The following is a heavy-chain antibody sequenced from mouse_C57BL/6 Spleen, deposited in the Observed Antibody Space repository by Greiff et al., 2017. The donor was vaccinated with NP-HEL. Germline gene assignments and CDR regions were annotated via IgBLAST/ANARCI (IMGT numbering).Heavy chain of an antibody. D-gene: IGHD1-1*01. CDR2: ISSGGSYT. CDR1: GFTFSSYG. CDR3: ARHGLDTTVVATRWYFDV. Sequence: DVKLVESGGDLVKPGGSLKLSCAASGFTFSSYGMSWVRQTPDKRLEWVATISSGGSYTYYPDSVKGRFTISRDNAKNTLYLQMSSLKSEDTAMYYCARHGLDTTVVATRWYFDVWGTGTTVTVSS. V-gene: IGHV5-6*02. J-gene: IGHJ1*03.